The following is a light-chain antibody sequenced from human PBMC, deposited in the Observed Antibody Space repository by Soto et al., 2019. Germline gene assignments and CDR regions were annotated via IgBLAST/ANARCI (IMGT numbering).Light chain of an antibody. CDR1: QTVSSN. V-gene: IGKV3-15*01. CDR3: QQYNNWPRTYT. J-gene: IGKJ2*01. CDR2: GAS. Sequence: EIVMTQSPATLSVSPWERATLSCRASQTVSSNLAWYQQKPGQAPRLLIYGASNRATGIPARFSGSGSGTEFTLTISSLQSEDFAIYYCQQYNNWPRTYTFGQGTKLEIK.